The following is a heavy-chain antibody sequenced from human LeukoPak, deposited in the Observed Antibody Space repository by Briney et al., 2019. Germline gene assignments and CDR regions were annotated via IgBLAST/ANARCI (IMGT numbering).Heavy chain of an antibody. CDR1: GFTFSSYS. CDR2: ISSSSSTI. Sequence: GGSLRLSCAASGFTFSSYSMNWVRQAPGKGLEWVSYISSSSSTIYYADSVKGRFTISRDNAKNSLYLQMNSLRAEDTAVYYCARENEDIVLMVYAPGYMDVWGKGTTVTVSS. CDR3: ARENEDIVLMVYAPGYMDV. D-gene: IGHD2-8*01. J-gene: IGHJ6*03. V-gene: IGHV3-48*01.